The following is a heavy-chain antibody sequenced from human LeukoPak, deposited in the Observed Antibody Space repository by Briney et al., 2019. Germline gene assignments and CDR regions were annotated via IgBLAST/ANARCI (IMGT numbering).Heavy chain of an antibody. CDR2: IKQDGSEK. V-gene: IGHV3-7*01. CDR3: AREDIHDYGDYGLRSRYVFFDY. J-gene: IGHJ4*02. Sequence: PGGSLRLSCAASGFTFSSYWMSWVREAPGKGLEWVANIKQDGSEKYYVDSVKGRFTISRDNAKNSLYLQMNSLRAEDTAVYYCAREDIHDYGDYGLRSRYVFFDYWGQGTLVTVSS. D-gene: IGHD4-17*01. CDR1: GFTFSSYW.